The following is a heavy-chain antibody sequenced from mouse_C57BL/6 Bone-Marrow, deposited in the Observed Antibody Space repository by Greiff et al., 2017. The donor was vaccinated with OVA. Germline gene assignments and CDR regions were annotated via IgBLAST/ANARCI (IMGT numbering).Heavy chain of an antibody. Sequence: VQLKQPGAELVKPGASVKLSCKASGYTFTSYWMQWVNQRPGQGLEWIGEIDPSDSYTNYNQKFKGKATLTVDTSSSTAYMQLSSLTSEDSAVYYCARGAIYYDYGGFDYWGQGTTLTVSS. CDR1: GYTFTSYW. V-gene: IGHV1-50*01. CDR3: ARGAIYYDYGGFDY. CDR2: IDPSDSYT. J-gene: IGHJ2*01. D-gene: IGHD2-4*01.